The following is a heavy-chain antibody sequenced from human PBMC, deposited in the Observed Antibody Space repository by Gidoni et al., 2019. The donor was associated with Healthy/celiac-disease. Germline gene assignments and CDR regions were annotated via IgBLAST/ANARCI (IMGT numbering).Heavy chain of an antibody. J-gene: IGHJ2*01. V-gene: IGHV4-34*01. CDR3: ARASITIFGVVITKIDKHWYFDL. CDR2: INHSGST. CDR1: GGSFSGYY. Sequence: QVQLQQWGAGLLKPSETLSLTCAVYGGSFSGYYWSWIRQPPGKGLEWIGEINHSGSTNYNPSLKSRVTISVDTSKNQFSLKLSSVTAADTAVYYCARASITIFGVVITKIDKHWYFDLWGRGTLVTVSS. D-gene: IGHD3-3*01.